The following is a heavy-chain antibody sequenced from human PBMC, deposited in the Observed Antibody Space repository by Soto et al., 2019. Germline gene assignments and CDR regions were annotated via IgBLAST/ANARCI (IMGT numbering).Heavy chain of an antibody. CDR2: INTYNGNT. J-gene: IGHJ6*02. CDR3: AMVDVYVTPSPQDV. D-gene: IGHD3-16*01. Sequence: QVQLVQSRAEVKNPGASVKVSCKASGYSFTRYGIAWARQAPGQGLEWMGWINTYNGNTNYAQNLPARVTLTTDTSTSTAYMELTSLRSNDTAIYYCAMVDVYVTPSPQDVWGQGTTVIVSS. CDR1: GYSFTRYG. V-gene: IGHV1-18*01.